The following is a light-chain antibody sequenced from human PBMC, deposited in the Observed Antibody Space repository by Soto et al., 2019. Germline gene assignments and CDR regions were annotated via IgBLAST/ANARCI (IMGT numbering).Light chain of an antibody. V-gene: IGKV1-5*03. CDR1: QFIDRW. CDR3: QQYNSYPLT. Sequence: DIQMTQSPSTPSASVGDRVTITWRASQFIDRWLAWYQQKPGKAPKLLIYKASSLESGVPSRFSGSGSGTEFTLTISSLQPDDFATYYCQQYNSYPLTFGGGTKVDIK. CDR2: KAS. J-gene: IGKJ4*01.